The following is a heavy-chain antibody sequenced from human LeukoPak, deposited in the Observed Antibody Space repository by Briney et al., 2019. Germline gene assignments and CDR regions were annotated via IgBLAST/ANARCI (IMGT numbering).Heavy chain of an antibody. CDR2: ISAYNGNT. CDR1: GYTFTSYG. J-gene: IGHJ4*02. Sequence: ASVKVSCKASGYTFTSYGISWVRQAPGQGLEWMGWISAYNGNTNYAQKLQGRVTMNTDTSTSTAYMELRSLRSDDTAVYYCARDHTGYSSSWYPDYWGQGTLVTVSS. D-gene: IGHD6-13*01. CDR3: ARDHTGYSSSWYPDY. V-gene: IGHV1-18*04.